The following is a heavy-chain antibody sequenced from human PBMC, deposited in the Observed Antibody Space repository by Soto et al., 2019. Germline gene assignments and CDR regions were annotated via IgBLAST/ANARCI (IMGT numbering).Heavy chain of an antibody. CDR3: ARLRSRLFSTETNYYYYGMDV. D-gene: IGHD6-6*01. Sequence: PGESLKISCKGSGYSFTSYWISWVRQMPGKGLEWMGRIDPSDSYTNYSPSFQGHVTISADKSISTAYLQWSSLKASDTAMYYCARLRSRLFSTETNYYYYGMDVWGQGTTVTVSS. CDR2: IDPSDSYT. CDR1: GYSFTSYW. J-gene: IGHJ6*02. V-gene: IGHV5-10-1*01.